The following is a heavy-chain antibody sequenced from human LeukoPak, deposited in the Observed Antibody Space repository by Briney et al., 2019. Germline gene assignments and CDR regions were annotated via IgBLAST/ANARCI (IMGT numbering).Heavy chain of an antibody. V-gene: IGHV4-39*01. J-gene: IGHJ5*02. CDR2: IYYSGST. Sequence: GSLRLSCAASGFTVSSNYVSWVRQAPGKGLEWIGSIYYSGSTYYNPSLKSRVTISVDTSKNQFSLKLSSVTAADTAVYYCARHYGPWGQGTLVTVSS. CDR3: ARHYGP. D-gene: IGHD3-16*01. CDR1: GFTVSSNY.